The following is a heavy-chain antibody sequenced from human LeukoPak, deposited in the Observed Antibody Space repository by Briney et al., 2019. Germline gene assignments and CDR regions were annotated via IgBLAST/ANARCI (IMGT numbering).Heavy chain of an antibody. Sequence: SQTLSLTCTASGGSISSGSYYWSWIRQPAGKGLEWIGRIYTSGSTNYNPSLKSRVTISVDTSKNQFSLKLSSVTAADTAVYYCARVKYNWNGDAFDIWGQGTMVTVSS. CDR1: GGSISSGSYY. CDR3: ARVKYNWNGDAFDI. J-gene: IGHJ3*02. D-gene: IGHD1-20*01. CDR2: IYTSGST. V-gene: IGHV4-61*02.